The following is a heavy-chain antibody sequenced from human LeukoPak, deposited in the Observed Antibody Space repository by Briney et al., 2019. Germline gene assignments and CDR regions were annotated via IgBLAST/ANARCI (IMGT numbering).Heavy chain of an antibody. Sequence: SETLSLTCTVSGGSISSSSYYWGWIRQPPGKGLEWIGSIYYSGSTYYNPSLKSRVTISVDTSKNQFSLKLSSVTAADTAVYYCARGGIAVAFDYWGQGTLVTVSS. CDR2: IYYSGST. J-gene: IGHJ4*02. D-gene: IGHD6-19*01. CDR1: GGSISSSSYY. V-gene: IGHV4-39*07. CDR3: ARGGIAVAFDY.